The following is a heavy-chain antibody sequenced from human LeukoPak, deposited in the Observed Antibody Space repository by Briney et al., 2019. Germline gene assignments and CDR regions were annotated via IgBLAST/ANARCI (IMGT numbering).Heavy chain of an antibody. V-gene: IGHV3-33*01. CDR2: IWYDGSNK. J-gene: IGHJ4*02. D-gene: IGHD2-21*02. CDR1: GFTFSSYG. Sequence: GGSLRLSCAASGFTFSSYGMHWVRQAPGKGLEWVAVIWYDGSNKYYADSVKGRFTISRDNSKNTLYLQMNSLRAEDTAVYYCARDSPGGDCLDYWGQGTLVTVSS. CDR3: ARDSPGGDCLDY.